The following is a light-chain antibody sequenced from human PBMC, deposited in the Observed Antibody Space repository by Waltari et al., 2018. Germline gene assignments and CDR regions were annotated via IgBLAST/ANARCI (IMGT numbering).Light chain of an antibody. CDR2: VNSDGSH. CDR1: SGHSSYT. V-gene: IGLV4-69*01. Sequence: QLVLTQSPSASASLGASVTLTCTLSSGHSSYTIAWHQQQPEKGPRYLMKVNSDGSHSKGDGIPDRFSGSSSGAERYLTISSLQSEDEADYYCQTWGTGIHVVFGGGTKLTVL. J-gene: IGLJ2*01. CDR3: QTWGTGIHVV.